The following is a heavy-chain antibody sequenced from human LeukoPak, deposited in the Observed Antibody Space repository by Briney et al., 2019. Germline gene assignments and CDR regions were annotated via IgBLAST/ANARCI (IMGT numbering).Heavy chain of an antibody. D-gene: IGHD1-26*01. CDR2: ISSSSSYI. CDR1: GFTFSSYS. Sequence: PGGSLRLSCAASGFTFSSYSMNWVRQAPGKGLDWVSSISSSSSYIYYADSVKGRFTISRGNAKNSLYLQMNSLRAEDTAVYYCARSVVGATWYFQHWGQGTLVTVSS. CDR3: ARSVVGATWYFQH. V-gene: IGHV3-21*01. J-gene: IGHJ1*01.